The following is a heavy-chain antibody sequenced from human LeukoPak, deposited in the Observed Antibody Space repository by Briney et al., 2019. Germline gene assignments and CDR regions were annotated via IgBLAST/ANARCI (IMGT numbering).Heavy chain of an antibody. J-gene: IGHJ4*02. D-gene: IGHD6-19*01. Sequence: GGSLRLSCAASGFTFSSYAMHWVRQAPGKRLEWVAVISYDGSNKYYADSVKGRFTISRDNSKNTLYLQMNSLRAEDTAVYYCARDPLAGGWYDYWGQGTLVTVSS. V-gene: IGHV3-30*04. CDR3: ARDPLAGGWYDY. CDR1: GFTFSSYA. CDR2: ISYDGSNK.